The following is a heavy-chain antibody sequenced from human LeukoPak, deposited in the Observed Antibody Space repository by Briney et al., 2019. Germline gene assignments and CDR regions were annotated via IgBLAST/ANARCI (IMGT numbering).Heavy chain of an antibody. J-gene: IGHJ5*02. CDR3: ARRGPRITMVRGVIYSWFDP. CDR1: GGSFSGYY. CDR2: INHSGST. D-gene: IGHD3-10*01. V-gene: IGHV4-34*01. Sequence: SETLSLTCAVYGGSFSGYYWSWIRQPPGKGLKWIGEINHSGSTNYNPSLKSRVTISVDTSKNQFSLKLSSVTAADTAVYYCARRGPRITMVRGVIYSWFDPWGQGTLVTVSS.